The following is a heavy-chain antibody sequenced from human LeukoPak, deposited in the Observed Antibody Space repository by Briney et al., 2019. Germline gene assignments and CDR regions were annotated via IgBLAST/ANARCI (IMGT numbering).Heavy chain of an antibody. CDR2: INPSGGST. CDR1: GYTFTSYY. CDR3: ARLPVWIAARPYYYYGMDV. V-gene: IGHV1-46*01. J-gene: IGHJ6*02. Sequence: ASVKVSCKASGYTFTSYYMHWVRQAPGQGLEWMGIINPSGGSTSYAQKFQGRVTITADESTSTAYMELSSLRSEDTAVYYCARLPVWIAARPYYYYGMDVWGQGTTVTVSS. D-gene: IGHD6-6*01.